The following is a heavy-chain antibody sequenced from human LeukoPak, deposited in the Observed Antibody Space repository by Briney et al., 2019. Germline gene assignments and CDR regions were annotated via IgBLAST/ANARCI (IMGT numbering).Heavy chain of an antibody. J-gene: IGHJ2*01. Sequence: PSETLSLTCTVSGGSISSYYWSWIRQPPGKGLEWIGYIYYSGSTNYNPSLKSRVTISVDTSKNQFSLKLSSVTAADTAVYYCARLQVVVITTGNWYFDLWGRGTLVTVSS. D-gene: IGHD3-22*01. CDR3: ARLQVVVITTGNWYFDL. CDR2: IYYSGST. CDR1: GGSISSYY. V-gene: IGHV4-59*01.